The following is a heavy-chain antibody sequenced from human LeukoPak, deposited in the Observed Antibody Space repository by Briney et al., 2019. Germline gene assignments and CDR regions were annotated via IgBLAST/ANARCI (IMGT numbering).Heavy chain of an antibody. Sequence: GGSLRLSCAASGFTFGSYAMHWVRQAPGKGLEWVAVISYDGSNKHYADSVKGRFTISRDNSKNTLYLQMNSLRAEDTAVYYCARARTPQYYYDSSTHFDYWGQGTLVTVSS. J-gene: IGHJ4*02. V-gene: IGHV3-30*04. D-gene: IGHD3-22*01. CDR1: GFTFGSYA. CDR3: ARARTPQYYYDSSTHFDY. CDR2: ISYDGSNK.